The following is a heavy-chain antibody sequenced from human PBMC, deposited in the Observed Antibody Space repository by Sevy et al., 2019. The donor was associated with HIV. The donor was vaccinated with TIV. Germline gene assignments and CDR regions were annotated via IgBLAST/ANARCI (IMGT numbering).Heavy chain of an antibody. V-gene: IGHV3-48*02. CDR1: GFTFSSYS. J-gene: IGHJ6*02. Sequence: GGSLRLSCAASGFTFSSYSMNWVRQAPGKGLEWVSYISSSSSTIYYADSVKGRFTISRDNAKNSLYLQMNSLRDEDTAVYYCARGREGYSYGYLSYYYYYGMDVWGQGTTVTVSS. D-gene: IGHD5-18*01. CDR2: ISSSSSTI. CDR3: ARGREGYSYGYLSYYYYYGMDV.